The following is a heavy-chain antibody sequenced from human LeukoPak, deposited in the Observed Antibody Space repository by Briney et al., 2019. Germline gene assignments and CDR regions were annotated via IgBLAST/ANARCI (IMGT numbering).Heavy chain of an antibody. J-gene: IGHJ4*02. CDR1: GYTFTSYD. D-gene: IGHD2-15*01. V-gene: IGHV1-8*03. CDR2: MNPNSGNT. Sequence: GASVKVSCKASGYTFTSYDINWVRQASGQGLAWMGWMNPNSGNTGYAEKFQSRVTITRNTSISTAYMELTSVRSEDTSVYYCAKAPSWSGFATPSYCFDYWGQGTLVTVSS. CDR3: AKAPSWSGFATPSYCFDY.